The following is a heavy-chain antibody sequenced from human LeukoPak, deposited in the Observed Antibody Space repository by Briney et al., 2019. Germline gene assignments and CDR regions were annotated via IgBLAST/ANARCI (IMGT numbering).Heavy chain of an antibody. J-gene: IGHJ3*02. CDR3: ARDPLYALDI. Sequence: ASVKVSCKASGYSFTSYGISWVRQAPGQGLEWMGWISADNGKTNYAQNLQGRVTVTTDTSTSTAYMELRTLRSDDTAVYYCARDPLYALDIWGQGTMVTVPS. V-gene: IGHV1-18*01. CDR1: GYSFTSYG. CDR2: ISADNGKT.